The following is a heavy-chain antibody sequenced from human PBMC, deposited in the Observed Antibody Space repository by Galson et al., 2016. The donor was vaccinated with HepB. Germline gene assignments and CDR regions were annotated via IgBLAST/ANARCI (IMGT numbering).Heavy chain of an antibody. CDR1: GFTFSMYW. CDR2: IKEDGREQ. J-gene: IGHJ4*02. Sequence: SLRLSCAASGFTFSMYWMTWVRQAPGRGLEWVGNIKEDGREQYYGDSVKGRFTISRDNTKKSVFLQMNSLRVEDTAVYYCVREGIADGSYFDYWGQGTLVTVSS. D-gene: IGHD5-24*01. CDR3: VREGIADGSYFDY. V-gene: IGHV3-7*01.